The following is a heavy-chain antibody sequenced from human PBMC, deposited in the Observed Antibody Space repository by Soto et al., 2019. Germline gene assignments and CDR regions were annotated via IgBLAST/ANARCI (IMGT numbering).Heavy chain of an antibody. V-gene: IGHV4-61*01. CDR2: IYHSGRT. CDR1: GCSVTSYNYY. D-gene: IGHD1-1*01. CDR3: AREYINSPEAFSL. J-gene: IGHJ4*02. Sequence: QVQLQESGPGLVKPLETLSLTCTVSGCSVTSYNYYWIWIRQHPGKGLEWYGYIYHSGRTSYNPCRMSRVTISVDTSRNQFSQRLRAVTAADTAVVYCAREYINSPEAFSLWGQGALVTVSS.